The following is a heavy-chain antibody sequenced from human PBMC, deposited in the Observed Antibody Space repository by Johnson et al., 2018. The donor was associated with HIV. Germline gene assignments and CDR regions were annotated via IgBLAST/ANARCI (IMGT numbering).Heavy chain of an antibody. D-gene: IGHD3-10*01. V-gene: IGHV3-30-3*01. Sequence: VQLVESGGGVVQPGRSLRLSCAASGFTFSTYAIHWVRQAPGKGLEWVALISYDGSNKYYADSVRGRFTISRDNSKNTMYLQLNSLRPEDTAVYYCVKDRGGRVSVWGQGTMVSVSS. CDR1: GFTFSTYA. J-gene: IGHJ3*01. CDR3: VKDRGGRVSV. CDR2: ISYDGSNK.